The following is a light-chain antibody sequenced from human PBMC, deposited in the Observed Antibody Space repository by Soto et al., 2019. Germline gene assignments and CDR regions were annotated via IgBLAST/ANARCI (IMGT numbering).Light chain of an antibody. J-gene: IGKJ4*01. CDR3: QQRSNFLT. Sequence: DIQMTQSPSYVSASVGDRVTITCRASQGIKNWLAWYQQKPGKAPNLLIYTGSSLQSGVPSRFSGSGSGTDFTLTINSLQPEDFAVYYCQQRSNFLTFGGGTKVDIK. CDR2: TGS. V-gene: IGKV1-12*01. CDR1: QGIKNW.